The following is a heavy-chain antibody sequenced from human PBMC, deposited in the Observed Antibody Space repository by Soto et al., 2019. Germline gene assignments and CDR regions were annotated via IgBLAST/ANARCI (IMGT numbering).Heavy chain of an antibody. J-gene: IGHJ5*02. D-gene: IGHD2-2*01. CDR2: INHSGRT. V-gene: IGHV4-34*01. Sequence: SETWSLTCAVYGGSFSDYYWSWIRQPPGKGLEWIGEINHSGRTNYNPSLKSRVNISVETSKNQFSLKLSSVTAAETAVYYCARGRSTPVVAAAPKWFDPWGQGTLVTVS. CDR3: ARGRSTPVVAAAPKWFDP. CDR1: GGSFSDYY.